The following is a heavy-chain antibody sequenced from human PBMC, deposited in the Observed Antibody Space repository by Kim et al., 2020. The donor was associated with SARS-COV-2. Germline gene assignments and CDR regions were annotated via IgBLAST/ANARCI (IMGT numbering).Heavy chain of an antibody. D-gene: IGHD3-10*01. CDR3: ASGGLGSGRGHYYYGMDV. CDR2: IIPIFGTA. V-gene: IGHV1-69*13. CDR1: GGTFSSYA. J-gene: IGHJ6*02. Sequence: SVKVSCKASGGTFSSYAISWVRQAPGQGLEWMGGIIPIFGTANYAQKFQGRVTITADESTSTAYMELSSLRSEDTAVYYCASGGLGSGRGHYYYGMDVWGQGTTVTVSS.